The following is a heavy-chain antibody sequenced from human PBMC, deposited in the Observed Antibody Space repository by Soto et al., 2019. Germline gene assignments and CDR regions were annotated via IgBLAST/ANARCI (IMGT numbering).Heavy chain of an antibody. CDR3: ANLYSSGGKDWFDP. V-gene: IGHV3-23*01. J-gene: IGHJ5*02. D-gene: IGHD6-19*01. CDR1: GFTFSNYA. Sequence: EVQLLESGGGLVQPGGYLRLSCAASGFTFSNYAMSWVRQAPGKGLEWVSGIDHSGGSTYYADSVKGRFTISRDNSKNTLYLQTNSLRAEDTAVYYCANLYSSGGKDWFDPWGQGTLVTVSS. CDR2: IDHSGGST.